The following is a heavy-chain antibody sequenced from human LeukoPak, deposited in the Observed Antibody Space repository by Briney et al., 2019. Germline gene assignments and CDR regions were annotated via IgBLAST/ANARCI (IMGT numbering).Heavy chain of an antibody. CDR3: ARDGVEVAQLHY. D-gene: IGHD2-2*01. J-gene: IGHJ4*02. V-gene: IGHV1-69*13. Sequence: SVKVSCKASGGTFSSYAISWVRQAPGQGLEWMGGIIPIFGTANYAQKFQGRVTITADESTSTAYMELSSLRSEDTAVYYCARDGVEVAQLHYWGQGTLVTVSS. CDR1: GGTFSSYA. CDR2: IIPIFGTA.